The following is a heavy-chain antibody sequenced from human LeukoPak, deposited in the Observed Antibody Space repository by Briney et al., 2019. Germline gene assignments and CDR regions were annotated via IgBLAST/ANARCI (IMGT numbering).Heavy chain of an antibody. CDR1: GFTFSSYA. Sequence: GGSLRLSCAASGFTFSSYAMSWVRQAPGKGLEWVSAISGSGGSTYYADSVKGRFTISRDNSKNTLYLQMNSLRAEDAAVYYCAKGPAYYYDSSGYSDAFDIWGQGTMVTVSS. V-gene: IGHV3-23*01. J-gene: IGHJ3*02. CDR2: ISGSGGST. CDR3: AKGPAYYYDSSGYSDAFDI. D-gene: IGHD3-22*01.